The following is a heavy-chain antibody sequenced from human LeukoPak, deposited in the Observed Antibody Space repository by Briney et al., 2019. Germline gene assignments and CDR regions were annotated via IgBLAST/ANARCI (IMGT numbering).Heavy chain of an antibody. V-gene: IGHV3-30*01. CDR2: ISYDGSNK. D-gene: IGHD3-3*01. Sequence: GRSLRLSCAASGFTFSSYAMHWVRQAPGKGLEWVAVISYDGSNKYYADSVKGRFTISRDTSKNTLYLQMNSLRAEDTAVYSCARAFYRFGVVTGWFDPWGQGTLVTVSS. CDR3: ARAFYRFGVVTGWFDP. J-gene: IGHJ5*02. CDR1: GFTFSSYA.